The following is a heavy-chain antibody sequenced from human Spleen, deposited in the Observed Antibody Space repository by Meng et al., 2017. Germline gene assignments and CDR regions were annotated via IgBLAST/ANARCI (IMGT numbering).Heavy chain of an antibody. CDR3: ARGVGVTHGTGVYYYYGMDV. J-gene: IGHJ6*02. CDR2: IKQDGGEK. D-gene: IGHD2-21*02. V-gene: IGHV3-7*01. Sequence: GESLKISCAASAFTFSSHWMTWVRQAPGKGLEWVANIKQDGGEKYYVDSVKGRFTISRDNAKNSLYLQMNSLRAEDTAVYYCARGVGVTHGTGVYYYYGMDVWGQGTTVTVSS. CDR1: AFTFSSHW.